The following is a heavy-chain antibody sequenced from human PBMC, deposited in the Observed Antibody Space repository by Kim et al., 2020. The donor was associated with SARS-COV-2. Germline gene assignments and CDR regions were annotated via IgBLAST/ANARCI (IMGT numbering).Heavy chain of an antibody. CDR1: GFNYNIYW. CDR3: VRGFDGKYGLDV. CDR2: IHQDGREE. J-gene: IGHJ6*02. V-gene: IGHV3-7*01. Sequence: GGSLRLSCAASGFNYNIYWMSWVRQAPGKGLEWVANIHQDGREEYHVDSVKGRFTISRDNARNSLYLQMDSLRAEDTAVYYCVRGFDGKYGLDVWGQGTT.